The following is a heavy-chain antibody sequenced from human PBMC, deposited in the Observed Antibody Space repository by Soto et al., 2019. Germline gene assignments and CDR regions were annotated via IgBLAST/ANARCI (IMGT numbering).Heavy chain of an antibody. V-gene: IGHV3-21*01. CDR3: ARDHTVGSTYYYYGVDV. CDR1: GFIFSTYN. Sequence: GGSLRLSCATSGFIFSTYNMNWARQAPGKGLEWVASISGSHNNIYYADSVKGRFTISRDKAKNSLYLQMNSLRAEDTAVYYCARDHTVGSTYYYYGVDVWGQGTPVTVYS. D-gene: IGHD1-26*01. J-gene: IGHJ6*02. CDR2: ISGSHNNI.